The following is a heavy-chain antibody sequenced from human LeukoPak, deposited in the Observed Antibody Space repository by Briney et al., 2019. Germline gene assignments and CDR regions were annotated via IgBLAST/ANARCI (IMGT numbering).Heavy chain of an antibody. CDR2: IYPDDSET. CDR1: GYKFTTDY. Sequence: GESLKISCEASGYKFTTDYIGWVRQMPGKGLEWMGIIYPDDSETNYSPSFKGQVTMSVDKSITTAYLQWNSLKASDTAMYYCARRYSSASPFDYWGQGTLVTVSS. D-gene: IGHD1-1*01. V-gene: IGHV5-51*01. CDR3: ARRYSSASPFDY. J-gene: IGHJ4*02.